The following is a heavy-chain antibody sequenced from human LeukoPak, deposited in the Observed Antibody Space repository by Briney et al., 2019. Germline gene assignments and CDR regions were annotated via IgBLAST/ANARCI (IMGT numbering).Heavy chain of an antibody. CDR3: AKDGYDVVVPAATKGDY. CDR1: GFTFSSYS. CDR2: VSTGSNYI. Sequence: PGGSLRLSCTVSGFTFSSYSLNWVRQAPGKGLEWVSSVSTGSNYIYYADSVKGRFTISRDNDKNPLYLQMNSLRAEDTAVYYCAKDGYDVVVPAATKGDYWGQGTLVTVSS. V-gene: IGHV3-21*04. D-gene: IGHD2-2*01. J-gene: IGHJ4*02.